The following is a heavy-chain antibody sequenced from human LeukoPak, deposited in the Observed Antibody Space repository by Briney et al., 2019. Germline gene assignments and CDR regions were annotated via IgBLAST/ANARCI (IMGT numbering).Heavy chain of an antibody. D-gene: IGHD2-2*02. CDR2: VSWNSGAI. CDR1: GFIFDDYA. J-gene: IGHJ4*02. V-gene: IGHV3-9*01. CDR3: AKAIGVYCIPTSCYSFDD. Sequence: GRSLRLSCAASGFIFDDYAIHWVRQAPGKGLEWVSGVSWNSGAIAYADSAKGRFTISRDNAKNSLYLQMDSLRAEDTALYYCAKAIGVYCIPTSCYSFDDWGQGTLVTVSS.